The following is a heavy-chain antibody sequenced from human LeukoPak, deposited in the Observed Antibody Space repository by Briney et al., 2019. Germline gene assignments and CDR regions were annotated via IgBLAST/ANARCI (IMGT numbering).Heavy chain of an antibody. CDR3: ALDSSGLLDY. CDR1: GFTFSSYS. D-gene: IGHD3-22*01. J-gene: IGHJ4*02. Sequence: GGSLRLSCAASGFTFSSYSMNWVRQAPGKGLEWVSSISSGSSYIYYADSLKGRFTISRDNAKNSLYLQMNSLRAEDTAVYYCALDSSGLLDYWGQGTLVIVSS. CDR2: ISSGSSYI. V-gene: IGHV3-21*01.